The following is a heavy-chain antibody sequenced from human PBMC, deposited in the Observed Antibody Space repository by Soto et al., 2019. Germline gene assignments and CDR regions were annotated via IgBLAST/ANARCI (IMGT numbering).Heavy chain of an antibody. CDR1: GGSFSGYY. Sequence: SETLSLTCAVYGGSFSGYYWSWIRQPPGKGLERIGEINHSGSTNYNPSLRSRVTISVDTSKNQFSLKLSSVAAADTAVYYCARLLFPNWFDPWGQGTLVTVSS. CDR3: ARLLFPNWFDP. J-gene: IGHJ5*02. CDR2: INHSGST. V-gene: IGHV4-34*01.